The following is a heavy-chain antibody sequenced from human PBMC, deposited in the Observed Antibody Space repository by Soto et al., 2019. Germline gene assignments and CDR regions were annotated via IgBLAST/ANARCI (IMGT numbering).Heavy chain of an antibody. V-gene: IGHV4-31*03. CDR2: IYYSGST. J-gene: IGHJ3*01. CDR1: GGSISSGGYY. D-gene: IGHD4-4*01. CDR3: AREDTRNSRAFDF. Sequence: QVQLQESGPGLVKPSQTLSLTCTVSGGSISSGGYYWSWIRQPPGKGLEWIGYIYYSGSTYYNPSLKSRVTISVDPSKDQFSLKLSSVTAADTAVYYCAREDTRNSRAFDFWGQGTMVTVSS.